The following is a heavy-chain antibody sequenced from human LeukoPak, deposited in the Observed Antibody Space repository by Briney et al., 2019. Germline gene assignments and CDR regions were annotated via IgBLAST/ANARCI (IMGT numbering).Heavy chain of an antibody. J-gene: IGHJ3*02. D-gene: IGHD3-10*01. Sequence: SETLSLTCTVSGYSINYGYYWGWIRQPPGKGLEWIGSIYHSGSTYYKPSLKSRVTISVDTSKNQFSLKLTSVTAADTAVYYCARDIVRGEDAFDIWGQGTMVTVSS. CDR3: ARDIVRGEDAFDI. CDR2: IYHSGST. CDR1: GYSINYGYY. V-gene: IGHV4-38-2*02.